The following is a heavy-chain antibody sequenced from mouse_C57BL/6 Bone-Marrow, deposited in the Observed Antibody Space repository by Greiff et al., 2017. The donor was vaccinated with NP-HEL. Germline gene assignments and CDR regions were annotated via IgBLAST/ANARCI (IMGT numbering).Heavy chain of an antibody. CDR2: FYPGSGCI. CDR3: ERHGEYFGSSYGYFDV. J-gene: IGHJ1*03. D-gene: IGHD1-1*01. V-gene: IGHV1-62-2*01. CDR1: GYTSTEYT. Sequence: QVQLQQSGAELVKPGASVKLSCKASGYTSTEYTIHWVKQRSGQGLAWIGWFYPGSGCIMYNEKFKDKATLTVVTSSSTVYIDLSRLTTEDSAVDFGERHGEYFGSSYGYFDVWGTGTTVTVSS.